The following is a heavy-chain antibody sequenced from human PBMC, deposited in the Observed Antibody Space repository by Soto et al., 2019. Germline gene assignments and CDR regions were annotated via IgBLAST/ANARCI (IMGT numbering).Heavy chain of an antibody. Sequence: LSLTCDISGDSVSSNSAGWNWIRQTPSRGLEWLGRTYYKSKWYYTYAASVKSRITVSPDTSKNQFSLQLTSVTPEDTAVYYCARGSWDDVSGHYYMDVWDKGTTVTVSS. D-gene: IGHD1-1*01. J-gene: IGHJ6*03. CDR1: GDSVSSNSAG. V-gene: IGHV6-1*01. CDR2: TYYKSKWYY. CDR3: ARGSWDDVSGHYYMDV.